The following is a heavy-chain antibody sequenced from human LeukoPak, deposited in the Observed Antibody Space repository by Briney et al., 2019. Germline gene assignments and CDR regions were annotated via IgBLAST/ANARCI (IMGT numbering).Heavy chain of an antibody. V-gene: IGHV3-53*01. CDR1: GFTVSSNY. D-gene: IGHD2-15*01. J-gene: IGHJ4*02. CDR2: IYSGSST. Sequence: GGSLRLSCAASGFTVSSNYMSWVRQAPGKGLEWVSVIYSGSSTYYADSVKGRFTISRDNSKNTLYLQMNSLRAEDTAVYYCARDGYCSGGSCYSSSDSSGYSVYWGQGTLVTVSS. CDR3: ARDGYCSGGSCYSSSDSSGYSVY.